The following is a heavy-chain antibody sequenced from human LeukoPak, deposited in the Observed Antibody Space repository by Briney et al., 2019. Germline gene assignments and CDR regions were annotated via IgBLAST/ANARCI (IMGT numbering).Heavy chain of an antibody. Sequence: ASVKVSCKASGYTFTGYYMHWVRQAPGQGLEWMGWINPNSGGTNYAQKFQGRVTMTRDTSISTAYMELSRLRSDDTGVYYCAIFWAGQHWNYVFGFDYWGQGTLVTVSS. V-gene: IGHV1-2*02. J-gene: IGHJ4*02. CDR3: AIFWAGQHWNYVFGFDY. CDR2: INPNSGGT. CDR1: GYTFTGYY. D-gene: IGHD1-7*01.